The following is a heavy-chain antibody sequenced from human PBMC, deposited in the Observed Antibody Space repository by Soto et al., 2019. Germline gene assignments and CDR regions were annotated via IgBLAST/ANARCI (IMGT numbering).Heavy chain of an antibody. Sequence: PGGSLRLSCAASGFTFSSYAMHWVRQAPGKGLEWVAVISYDGSNKYYADSVKGRFTISRDNSKNTLYLQMNSLRAEDTAVYYCARGPCGSTSCYSYYYYYYGMDVCGQGTTVTVSS. D-gene: IGHD2-2*01. CDR1: GFTFSSYA. J-gene: IGHJ6*02. V-gene: IGHV3-30-3*01. CDR2: ISYDGSNK. CDR3: ARGPCGSTSCYSYYYYYYGMDV.